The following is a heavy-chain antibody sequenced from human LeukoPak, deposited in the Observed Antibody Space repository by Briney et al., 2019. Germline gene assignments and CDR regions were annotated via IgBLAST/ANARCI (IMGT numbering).Heavy chain of an antibody. V-gene: IGHV3-53*01. CDR1: GFTVSSNY. J-gene: IGHJ4*02. Sequence: PGGSLRLSCAASGFTVSSNYMSWVRQAPGKGLEWVSVIYSGGGTYYADSVKGRSTISRDNSKNTLYLQMNSLRAEDTAVYYCARGLDVSYFDYWGQGTLVTVSS. CDR2: IYSGGGT. CDR3: ARGLDVSYFDY. D-gene: IGHD2/OR15-2a*01.